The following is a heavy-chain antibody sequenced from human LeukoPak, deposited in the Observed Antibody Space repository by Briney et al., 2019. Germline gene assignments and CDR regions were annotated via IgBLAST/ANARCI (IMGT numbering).Heavy chain of an antibody. Sequence: ASVKVSCKASGYTFISYDISWVRQAPGQGLEWMGWISSYTGNTNYAQKLQGRVAMTTDTSTSTAYMELRSLRSDDTAVYYCGRNSRGDAFDVWGQGTMVTVSS. CDR1: GYTFISYD. D-gene: IGHD6-13*01. J-gene: IGHJ3*01. V-gene: IGHV1-18*01. CDR2: ISSYTGNT. CDR3: GRNSRGDAFDV.